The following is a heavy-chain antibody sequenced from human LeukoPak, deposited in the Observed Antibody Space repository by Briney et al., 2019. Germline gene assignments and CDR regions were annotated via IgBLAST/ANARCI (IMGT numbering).Heavy chain of an antibody. V-gene: IGHV4-4*02. D-gene: IGHD3-10*01. CDR1: GGSISSGNW. J-gene: IGHJ4*02. Sequence: KPSETLSLTCDVSGGSISSGNWWSWVRQPPGQGLEWIGEIYHSGGTNYNPSLKSRVTISVDKSKNQFSLKLSSVTAADTAVYYCARYRGANGYYFDYWGQGTLVTVSS. CDR2: IYHSGGT. CDR3: ARYRGANGYYFDY.